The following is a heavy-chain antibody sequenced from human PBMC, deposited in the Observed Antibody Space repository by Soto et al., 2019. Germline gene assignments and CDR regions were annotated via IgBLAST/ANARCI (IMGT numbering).Heavy chain of an antibody. V-gene: IGHV1-2*02. J-gene: IGHJ4*02. D-gene: IGHD6-6*01. Sequence: QVQLVQSGAEVKQPGASVKVSCKASGYTFTDYYIHWVRQAPGQGLEWMGFINPSSGATKYAQKLQGRVPMTRDTSINAAYEDLSRLRSDDTAVYYWARGEGSASSAGDWGQGTLVTVSS. CDR1: GYTFTDYY. CDR3: ARGEGSASSAGD. CDR2: INPSSGAT.